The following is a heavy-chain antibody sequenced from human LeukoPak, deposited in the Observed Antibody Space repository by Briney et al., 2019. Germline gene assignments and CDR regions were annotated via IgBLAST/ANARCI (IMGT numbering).Heavy chain of an antibody. V-gene: IGHV3-66*02. J-gene: IGHJ4*02. CDR1: GFTVSSNY. CDR3: ARDPPVGYCGGDCYTDY. CDR2: IYSGGST. Sequence: GGSLRLSCAASGFTVSSNYMSWVRQAPGKGLEWVSVIYSGGSTYYADSVKGRFTISRDNSKNTLYLQMNSLRAEDTAVYYCARDPPVGYCGGDCYTDYWGQGTLVTVSS. D-gene: IGHD2-21*02.